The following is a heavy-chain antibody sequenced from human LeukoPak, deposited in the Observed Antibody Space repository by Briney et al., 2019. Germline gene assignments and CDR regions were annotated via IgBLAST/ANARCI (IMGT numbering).Heavy chain of an antibody. Sequence: GGSLRLSCVASGFTFSTYGMSWVRQAPGKGLEWVSAISGSGGSTYYADSVKGRFTISRDNSKNTLYLQMNSLRAEDTAVYYCAKVRMTTRPFDPWGQGTLVTVSS. CDR1: GFTFSTYG. D-gene: IGHD4-17*01. CDR3: AKVRMTTRPFDP. CDR2: ISGSGGST. J-gene: IGHJ5*02. V-gene: IGHV3-23*01.